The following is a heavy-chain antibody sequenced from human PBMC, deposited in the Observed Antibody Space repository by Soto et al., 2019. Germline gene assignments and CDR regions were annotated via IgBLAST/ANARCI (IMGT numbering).Heavy chain of an antibody. D-gene: IGHD2-15*01. V-gene: IGHV1-3*01. Sequence: ASVKVSCKASGYTFTSYAMHWVRQAPGQRLEWMGWINAGNGNIKYSQKFQGRVTITRDTSASTAYMELSSLRSEDTAVYYCARWGCSGGSCYSIFHLYSNYYYYMDVWGKGTTVTVSS. CDR3: ARWGCSGGSCYSIFHLYSNYYYYMDV. J-gene: IGHJ6*03. CDR1: GYTFTSYA. CDR2: INAGNGNI.